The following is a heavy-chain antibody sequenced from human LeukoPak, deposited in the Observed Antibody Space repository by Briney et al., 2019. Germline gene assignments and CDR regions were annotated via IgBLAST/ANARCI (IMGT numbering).Heavy chain of an antibody. D-gene: IGHD5-24*01. CDR1: GGSIGSYY. CDR3: ARAGEVRDGYKGTFDY. V-gene: IGHV4-59*01. J-gene: IGHJ4*02. CDR2: IYSSGST. Sequence: PSETLSLTCTVSGGSIGSYYWSWIRQPPGKGLEWIGYIYSSGSTNYNPSLKSRVTISLDTSKNQFSLKLSFVTAADTAVYYCARAGEVRDGYKGTFDYWGQGTLVTVSS.